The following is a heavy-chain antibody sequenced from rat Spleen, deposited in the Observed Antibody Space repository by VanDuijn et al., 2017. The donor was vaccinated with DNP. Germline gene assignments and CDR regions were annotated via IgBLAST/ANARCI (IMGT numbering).Heavy chain of an antibody. D-gene: IGHD1-12*03. CDR2: INHSGNT. CDR3: ARGNDGYYPNWYFDF. Sequence: EVRLQESGPGLVKPSQSLSLTCSVTGYSITSNYWGWIRKFPGDKMEWIGYINHSGNTGYNPSLKSRISITRDTSKNQFFLHLSSVTTEDTATYFCARGNDGYYPNWYFDFWGPGTMVTVSS. CDR1: GYSITSNY. J-gene: IGHJ1*01. V-gene: IGHV3-1*01.